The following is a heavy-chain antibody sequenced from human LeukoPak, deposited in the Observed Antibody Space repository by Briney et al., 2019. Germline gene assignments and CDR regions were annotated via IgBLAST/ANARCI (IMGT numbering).Heavy chain of an antibody. Sequence: SETLSLTCTVSGGSISSSSYYWGWIRQPPGKGLGWIRSIYYTGSTNYNPSLKSRVTISVDTSKNQFSLKLSSVTAADTAVYYCARQVCSGGSCYSSRYYYMDVWGKGTTVTVSS. D-gene: IGHD2-15*01. CDR1: GGSISSSSYY. J-gene: IGHJ6*03. V-gene: IGHV4-39*01. CDR2: IYYTGST. CDR3: ARQVCSGGSCYSSRYYYMDV.